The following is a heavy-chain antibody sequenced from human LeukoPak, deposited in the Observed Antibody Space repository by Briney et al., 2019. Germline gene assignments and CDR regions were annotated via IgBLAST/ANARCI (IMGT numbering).Heavy chain of an antibody. V-gene: IGHV1-8*03. J-gene: IGHJ2*01. CDR2: MNPNSGNT. CDR3: ARGHYDSSGYYFYWYFDL. D-gene: IGHD3-22*01. CDR1: GYTFTSYD. Sequence: ASVKVSFKASGYTFTSYDINWVRQATGQGLEWMGWMNPNSGNTGYAQKFQGRVTITRNTSISTAYMELSSLRSEDTAVYYCARGHYDSSGYYFYWYFDLWGRGTLVTVSS.